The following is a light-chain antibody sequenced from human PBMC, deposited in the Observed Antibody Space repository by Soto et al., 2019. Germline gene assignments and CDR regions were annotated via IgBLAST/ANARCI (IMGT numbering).Light chain of an antibody. V-gene: IGKV3-15*01. CDR1: QGIGDT. CDR2: DTS. CDR3: QQRSNWPPSIT. J-gene: IGKJ5*01. Sequence: EVVMTQSPATLSVSPGEGVTLSCSAIQGIGDTLAWYQHKPGQTPRLLIYDTSTRATGVPARFSGSGSGTEFTLTISSLQSEDFAVYYCQQRSNWPPSITFGQGTRLEIK.